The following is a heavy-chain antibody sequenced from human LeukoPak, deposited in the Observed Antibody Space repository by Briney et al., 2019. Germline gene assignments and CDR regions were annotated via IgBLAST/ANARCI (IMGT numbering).Heavy chain of an antibody. D-gene: IGHD3-3*01. V-gene: IGHV1-18*01. Sequence: ASVKVSCKASGYTFTSYGINWVRQAPGQGLEWMGWISAYNGNTNYAQKLQGRVTMTTDTSTSTAYMELRSLRSDDTAVYYCARPKGYDFWSGYYYFDYWGQGTLVTVSS. J-gene: IGHJ4*02. CDR2: ISAYNGNT. CDR3: ARPKGYDFWSGYYYFDY. CDR1: GYTFTSYG.